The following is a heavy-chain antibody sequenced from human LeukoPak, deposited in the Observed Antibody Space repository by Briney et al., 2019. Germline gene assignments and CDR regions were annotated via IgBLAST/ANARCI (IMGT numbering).Heavy chain of an antibody. CDR1: GFTFDDYA. V-gene: IGHV3-43*02. CDR2: IIGDGGTT. J-gene: IGHJ4*02. CDR3: EKAAVATDSDFWSGYPFE. Sequence: GGSLRLSCAASGFTFDDYAMHWVRQAPGKGLEWVSLIIGDGGTTYYADSVKGRFTISRDNSKNSLYLKMNSLRTEHTALYYCEKAAVATDSDFWSGYPFEWGQGTLVTVSS. D-gene: IGHD3-3*01.